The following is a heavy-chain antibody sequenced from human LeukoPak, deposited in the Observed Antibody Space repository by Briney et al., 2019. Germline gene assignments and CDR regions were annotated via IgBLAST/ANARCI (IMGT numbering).Heavy chain of an antibody. CDR3: ARQKITTSDY. V-gene: IGHV4-39*01. Sequence: SETLSLTCTVSGGSISSSSHYWGWIRQPPGTGLEWIGSIYYSGSTYYNPSLKSRVIISVDTSKNQFSLKLTSVTAADTAVYYCARQKITTSDYWGQGTLLTVSS. CDR1: GGSISSSSHY. J-gene: IGHJ4*02. CDR2: IYYSGST. D-gene: IGHD3-22*01.